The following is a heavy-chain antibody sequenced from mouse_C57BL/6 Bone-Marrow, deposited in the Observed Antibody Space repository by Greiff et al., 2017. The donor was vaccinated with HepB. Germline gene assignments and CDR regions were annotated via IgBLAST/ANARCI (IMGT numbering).Heavy chain of an antibody. D-gene: IGHD2-2*01. V-gene: IGHV1-81*01. CDR3: ARRDLGTMVVDY. CDR1: GYTFTSYG. CDR2: IYPRSGNT. Sequence: QVQLKESGAELARPGASVKLSCKASGYTFTSYGISWVKQRTGQGLEWIGEIYPRSGNTYYNEKFKGKATLTADKSSSTAYMELRSLTSEDSAVYFCARRDLGTMVVDYWGQGTTLTVSS. J-gene: IGHJ2*01.